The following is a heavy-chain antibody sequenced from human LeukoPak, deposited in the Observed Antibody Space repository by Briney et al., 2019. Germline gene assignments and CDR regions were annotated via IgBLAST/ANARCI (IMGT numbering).Heavy chain of an antibody. CDR1: GFPFSSYG. J-gene: IGHJ4*02. CDR3: ARGIYSNYIDY. D-gene: IGHD4-11*01. Sequence: PGGSLRLSCLASGFPFSSYGMHWVRRAPGKGLEWMTFIRFDGSKIYYADSVKGRFTISRDNAKNSLYLQMNSLRAEDTAVYYCARGIYSNYIDYWGQGTLVTVSS. CDR2: IRFDGSKI. V-gene: IGHV3-30*02.